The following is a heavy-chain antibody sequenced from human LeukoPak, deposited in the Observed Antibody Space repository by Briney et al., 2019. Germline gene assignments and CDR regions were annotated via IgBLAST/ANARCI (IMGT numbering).Heavy chain of an antibody. CDR1: GFTFSSYG. CDR2: IWYDGSNK. D-gene: IGHD3-10*01. V-gene: IGHV3-33*01. Sequence: GGSLRLSCAASGFTFSSYGMHWVRQAPGKGLEWVAVIWYDGSNKYYADSVKGRFTISRDNSKNTLYLQMNSLRAEDTAAYYCARDRVTMVRGVIGGFDYWGQGTLVTVSS. J-gene: IGHJ4*02. CDR3: ARDRVTMVRGVIGGFDY.